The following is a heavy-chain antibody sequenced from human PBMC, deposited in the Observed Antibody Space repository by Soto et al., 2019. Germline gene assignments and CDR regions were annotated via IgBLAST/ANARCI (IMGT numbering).Heavy chain of an antibody. CDR1: GFPFSSYD. CDR3: ARQYGGDAADAFDI. CDR2: IGTAGDT. J-gene: IGHJ3*02. V-gene: IGHV3-13*01. D-gene: IGHD4-17*01. Sequence: GGSLRLSCAASGFPFSSYDMHWVRQATGKGLEWVSAIGTAGDTYYPGSVKGRFTISRENAKNSLYLQMNSLRAGDTAVYYCARQYGGDAADAFDIWGQGTMVTVSS.